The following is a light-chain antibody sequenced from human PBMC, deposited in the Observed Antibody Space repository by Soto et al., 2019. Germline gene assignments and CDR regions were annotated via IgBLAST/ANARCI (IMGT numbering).Light chain of an antibody. CDR2: AAS. Sequence: DIQMTQSPSSLSASVGDRVTITCRASQGIIYYLAWYQQKPGKAPKLLIYAASTLQTGVPPRFSGSGAGTDFTLTISSLQHEDVAIYYCQKYNRAPRTFGQGTKVEIK. CDR3: QKYNRAPRT. J-gene: IGKJ1*01. CDR1: QGIIYY. V-gene: IGKV1-27*01.